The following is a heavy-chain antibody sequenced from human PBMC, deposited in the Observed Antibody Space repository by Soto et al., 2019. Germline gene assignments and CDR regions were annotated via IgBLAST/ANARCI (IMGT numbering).Heavy chain of an antibody. V-gene: IGHV3-30*18. CDR1: GVTVCSYG. CDR2: ISYDGSNK. D-gene: IGHD5-12*01. Sequence: SLRLACAASGVTVCSYGMHWVRQAPGKGLEWVAVISYDGSNKYYADSVKGRFTISRDNSKNTLYLQMNSLRAEDTAVYYCAKNDEWLRATYYYSGMDVWGQGTTVTVSS. CDR3: AKNDEWLRATYYYSGMDV. J-gene: IGHJ6*02.